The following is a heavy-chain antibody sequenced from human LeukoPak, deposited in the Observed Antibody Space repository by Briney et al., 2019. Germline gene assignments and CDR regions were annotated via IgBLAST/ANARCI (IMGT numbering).Heavy chain of an antibody. J-gene: IGHJ4*02. V-gene: IGHV3-74*01. CDR3: ARGGNWYYYDSSPPPTY. Sequence: QPGGSLRLSCAASGLTFSSHWMHWVRQAPGKGLVWVSRITNDGSSTTYADSVKGRFTISRDNAKNMLYLQVNSLRAEDTAVYYCARGGNWYYYDSSPPPTYWGQGTLVTVSS. CDR2: ITNDGSST. D-gene: IGHD3-22*01. CDR1: GLTFSSHW.